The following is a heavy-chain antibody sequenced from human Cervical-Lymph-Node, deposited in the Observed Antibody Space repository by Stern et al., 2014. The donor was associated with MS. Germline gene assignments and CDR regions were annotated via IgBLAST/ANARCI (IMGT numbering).Heavy chain of an antibody. V-gene: IGHV3-9*01. CDR3: AKGGRNGDFLDYFDY. D-gene: IGHD4-17*01. Sequence: VQLVESGGGLVQPGRSLRLSCAASGFTFADYAMHWVRQAPGKGLEWVSGLSWNSDSIGYADSVKGRFTVSRDNVRNSLYLQMSSLRAEDSALYYCAKGGRNGDFLDYFDYWGQGTLVTVSS. CDR2: LSWNSDSI. J-gene: IGHJ4*02. CDR1: GFTFADYA.